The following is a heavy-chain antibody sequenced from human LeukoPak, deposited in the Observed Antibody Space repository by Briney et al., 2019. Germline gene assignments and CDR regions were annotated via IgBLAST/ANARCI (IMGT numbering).Heavy chain of an antibody. CDR3: ARAPLKDGDYAYYYYGMDV. J-gene: IGHJ6*02. D-gene: IGHD4-17*01. CDR2: IIPILGIA. Sequence: ASVKVSCKASGGTFSSYAISWVRQAPGQGLEWMGRIIPILGIANYAQKFQGRVTITVDKSTSTAYMELSSLRSEDTAVYYCARAPLKDGDYAYYYYGMDVWGQGTTVTVSS. CDR1: GGTFSSYA. V-gene: IGHV1-69*04.